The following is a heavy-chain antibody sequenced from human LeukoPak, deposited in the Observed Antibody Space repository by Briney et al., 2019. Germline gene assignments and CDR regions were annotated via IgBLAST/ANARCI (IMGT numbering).Heavy chain of an antibody. V-gene: IGHV3-30*03. D-gene: IGHD6-13*01. CDR1: GFTFSSYG. J-gene: IGHJ4*02. CDR3: ASGLQYSSSWFDFDY. CDR2: ISYDGSNK. Sequence: PGRSLRLSCAASGFTFSSYGMHWVRQAPGKGLEWVAVISYDGSNKYYADSVKGRFTISRDNSKNTLYLQMNSLRAEDTAVYYCASGLQYSSSWFDFDYWGQGTLVTVSS.